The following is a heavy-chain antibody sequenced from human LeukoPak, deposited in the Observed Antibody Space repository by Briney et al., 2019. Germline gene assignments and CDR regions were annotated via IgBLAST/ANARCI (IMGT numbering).Heavy chain of an antibody. CDR1: GFPFSSFS. V-gene: IGHV3-21*01. Sequence: PGGSLSLSCAASGFPFSSFSMNWVPQAPGKGREWVSSISSSSSYIYYADSVNGRFTISRDNAKNSLYLKMNSLRAEDTAVYYCARDSLSSSWYGGYFDYWGQGTLVTVSS. CDR3: ARDSLSSSWYGGYFDY. CDR2: ISSSSSYI. J-gene: IGHJ4*02. D-gene: IGHD6-13*01.